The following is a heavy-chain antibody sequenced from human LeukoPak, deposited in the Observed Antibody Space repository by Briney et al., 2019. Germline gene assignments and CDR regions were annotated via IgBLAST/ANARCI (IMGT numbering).Heavy chain of an antibody. CDR2: IYTSGST. Sequence: PSETLSLTCAVSGGSISSGSYYWSWIRQPAGKGLEWIGRIYTSGSTNYNPSLKSRVTISVDTSKNQFSLKLSSVTAADTAVYYCARDWGGDRGWGFDYWGQGTLVTVSS. D-gene: IGHD3-16*01. CDR3: ARDWGGDRGWGFDY. V-gene: IGHV4-61*02. J-gene: IGHJ4*02. CDR1: GGSISSGSYY.